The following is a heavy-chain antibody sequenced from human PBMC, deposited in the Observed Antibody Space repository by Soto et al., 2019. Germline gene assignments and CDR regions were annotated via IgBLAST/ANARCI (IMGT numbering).Heavy chain of an antibody. CDR2: IYYSGST. CDR1: GGSISSSSYY. Sequence: SETLSLTCTVSGGSISSSSYYWGWIRQPPGKGLEWIGSIYYSGSTYYNPSLKSRVTISVDTSKNQFSLKLSSVTAADTAVYYCARRVGVDCSGGSCYGEFDYWGQGTLVTVSS. J-gene: IGHJ4*02. CDR3: ARRVGVDCSGGSCYGEFDY. D-gene: IGHD2-15*01. V-gene: IGHV4-39*01.